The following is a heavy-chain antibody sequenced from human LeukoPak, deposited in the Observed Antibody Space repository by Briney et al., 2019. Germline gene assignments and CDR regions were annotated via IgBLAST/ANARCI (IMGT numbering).Heavy chain of an antibody. CDR1: GFTFSSYW. CDR3: ARGYSGSYRVDY. CDR2: INTDGSST. D-gene: IGHD1-26*01. Sequence: GGSLRLSCAASGFTFSSYWMHWVRQAPGKGLVWVSRINTDGSSTTYADSVKGRFTISRDNAKNTLYLQMNSLRAGDTAVYYCARGYSGSYRVDYWGQGTLVTVSS. J-gene: IGHJ4*02. V-gene: IGHV3-74*01.